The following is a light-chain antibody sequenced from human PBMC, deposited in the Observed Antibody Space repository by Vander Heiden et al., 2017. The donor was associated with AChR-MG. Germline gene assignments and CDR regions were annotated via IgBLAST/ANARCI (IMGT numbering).Light chain of an antibody. CDR1: KSVLYSSNNKNF. CDR3: QQYYATPLT. CDR2: WTS. Sequence: DIVMTQSPDSLAVSLGERATINCKSSKSVLYSSNNKNFLAWYQQRPGQPPKLLISWTSTRESGVPDRFNGSGSGTDFTLTISSLQAEDVAVYYCQQYYATPLTFGGGTKVEIK. J-gene: IGKJ4*01. V-gene: IGKV4-1*01.